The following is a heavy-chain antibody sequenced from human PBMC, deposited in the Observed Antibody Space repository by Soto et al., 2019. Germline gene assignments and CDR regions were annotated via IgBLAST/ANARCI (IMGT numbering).Heavy chain of an antibody. V-gene: IGHV3-7*01. Sequence: EVQLVESGGGLVQPGGSLRLSCAASGFTFSSYWMSWVRQAPGKGLEWVANIKQDGSEKYYVDSVKGRFTISRDNAKNSLYLQMNSLRAEDTAVYYCARSVRSRSPGMGFFDYWGQGTLVTVSS. CDR1: GFTFSSYW. D-gene: IGHD6-13*01. CDR3: ARSVRSRSPGMGFFDY. CDR2: IKQDGSEK. J-gene: IGHJ4*02.